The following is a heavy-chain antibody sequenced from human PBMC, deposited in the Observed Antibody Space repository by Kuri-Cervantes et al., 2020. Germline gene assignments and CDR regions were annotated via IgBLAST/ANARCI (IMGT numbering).Heavy chain of an antibody. V-gene: IGHV3-53*05. CDR2: IYSGGST. CDR1: GFTVSSNY. CDR3: VKDLKQWLVLSI. J-gene: IGHJ3*02. Sequence: GESLKISCAASGFTVSSNYMSWVRQAPGKGLEWVSVIYSGGSTYYADSVKGRFTISKDNSKNTLYLQMNSLRAEDTAVYYCVKDLKQWLVLSIWGQGTMVTVSS. D-gene: IGHD6-19*01.